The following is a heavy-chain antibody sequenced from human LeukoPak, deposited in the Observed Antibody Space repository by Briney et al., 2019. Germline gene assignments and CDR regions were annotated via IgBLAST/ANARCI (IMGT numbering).Heavy chain of an antibody. J-gene: IGHJ4*02. CDR3: AKRPVRYCSSISCSFYFDY. CDR1: GGSFSGYY. Sequence: PSETLSLTCAVYGGSFSGYYWSWIRQPPGKGLEWIGEINQSGNTNYNASLKSRVTVSVDTSKNQFSLKLSSVTAADTAVYYCAKRPVRYCSSISCSFYFDYWGQGTLVTVSS. V-gene: IGHV4-34*01. D-gene: IGHD2-2*01. CDR2: INQSGNT.